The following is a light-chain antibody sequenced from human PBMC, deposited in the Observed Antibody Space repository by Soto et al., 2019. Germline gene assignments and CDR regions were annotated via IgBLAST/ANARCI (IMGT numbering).Light chain of an antibody. CDR2: EGI. J-gene: IGLJ1*01. CDR3: CSYVGATTYV. Sequence: QSALTQPASVSGSPGQSITISCSGTSSTIGGYNVVCWYQQHPGNAPKVIVYEGIKRPSGVSARFSGSTSGSTASLTISGLQAEDEAEYFCCSYVGATTYVFGSGTKVTVL. CDR1: SSTIGGYNV. V-gene: IGLV2-23*01.